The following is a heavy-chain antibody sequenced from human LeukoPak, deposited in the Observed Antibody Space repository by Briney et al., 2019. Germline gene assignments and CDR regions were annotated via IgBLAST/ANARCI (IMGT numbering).Heavy chain of an antibody. D-gene: IGHD6-6*01. CDR1: GYTFTAHF. Sequence: ASVKVSCKASGYTFTAHFIHWVRQAPGQGLEWMEQINSNNGGEKYAPKFQGRVTVLRDTSINTIYLDLTSLTSDDTAVYYCAREPYSSSSDRHEKAFDYWGQGTLVTVSS. V-gene: IGHV1-2*06. J-gene: IGHJ4*02. CDR2: INSNNGGE. CDR3: AREPYSSSSDRHEKAFDY.